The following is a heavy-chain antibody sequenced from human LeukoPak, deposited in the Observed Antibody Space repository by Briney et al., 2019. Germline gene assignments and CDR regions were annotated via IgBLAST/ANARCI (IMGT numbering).Heavy chain of an antibody. CDR1: GFTFSSYA. CDR2: ISGSSGST. Sequence: GGSLSLSCAASGFTFSSYAMRWVRKAPGKGLEWVSAISGSSGSTYYADSVKGRFTISRDNSKNTLYLQMNSLRAEDTAVYYCAKRNSRYQLEYWGQGTLVTVSS. J-gene: IGHJ4*02. CDR3: AKRNSRYQLEY. V-gene: IGHV3-23*01. D-gene: IGHD2-2*01.